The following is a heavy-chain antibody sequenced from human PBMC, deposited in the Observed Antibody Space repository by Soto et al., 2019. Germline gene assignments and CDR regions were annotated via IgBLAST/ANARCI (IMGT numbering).Heavy chain of an antibody. CDR2: ILPLSGTP. Sequence: VVQSGAEVKKPGSSVKVSCKASGGIFSSLTFSWVRQAPGQGLEWMGGILPLSGTPKYAQKFQGRLTITADESSTTNYMELSSLTSEYTAVYYCARVGSRDAYTYGLDYWGQGTLVTVSS. V-gene: IGHV1-69*01. D-gene: IGHD3-10*01. CDR1: GGIFSSLT. J-gene: IGHJ4*02. CDR3: ARVGSRDAYTYGLDY.